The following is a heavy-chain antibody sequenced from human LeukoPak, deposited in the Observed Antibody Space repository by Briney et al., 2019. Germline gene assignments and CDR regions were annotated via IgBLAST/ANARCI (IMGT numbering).Heavy chain of an antibody. D-gene: IGHD6-19*01. J-gene: IGHJ6*02. Sequence: GSLRLSCAASGFSFSSYGMHWVRQAPGKGPEWVAVISYDGNNKHYADSVKGRFTISRDNSKSTLYLQMNSLRAEDTAVFYCAKDIAVAGRRDYYYYGLDVWGQGTTVTVSS. CDR1: GFSFSSYG. CDR2: ISYDGNNK. V-gene: IGHV3-30*18. CDR3: AKDIAVAGRRDYYYYGLDV.